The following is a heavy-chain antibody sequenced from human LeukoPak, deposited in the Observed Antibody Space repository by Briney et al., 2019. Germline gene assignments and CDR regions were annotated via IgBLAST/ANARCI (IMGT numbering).Heavy chain of an antibody. V-gene: IGHV4-4*08. J-gene: IGHJ5*02. CDR2: IYTTGTT. Sequence: SETLSLTCTVSGGSINSFCWSWVRQPPGKGLEWMGYIYTTGTTDYNPSFKSRVTMSADTSKNQLSMELKFLTAADTAVYYCATSYYVKTAPYDLWSQGTLVSVSP. CDR1: GGSINSFC. CDR3: ATSYYVKTAPYDL. D-gene: IGHD3-10*02.